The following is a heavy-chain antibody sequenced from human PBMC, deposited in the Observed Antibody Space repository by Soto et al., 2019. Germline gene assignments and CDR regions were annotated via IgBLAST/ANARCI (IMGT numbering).Heavy chain of an antibody. D-gene: IGHD2-21*02. Sequence: GGSLRISCAASGFTFSNAWMSWVRQAPGKGLEWVGRIKSKAGGGTTDYAAPVKGRFTISRDDSKNTLYLQMNSLKTEDTAVYYCTTGVTSRGMDVWGQGTTVTVSS. CDR2: IKSKAGGGTT. J-gene: IGHJ6*02. CDR3: TTGVTSRGMDV. V-gene: IGHV3-15*01. CDR1: GFTFSNAW.